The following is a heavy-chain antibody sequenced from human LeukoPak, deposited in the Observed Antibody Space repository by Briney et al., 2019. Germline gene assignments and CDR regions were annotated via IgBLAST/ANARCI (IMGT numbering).Heavy chain of an antibody. Sequence: GGFLRLSCAAAGFSFSNYGMSWVRQAPGKGLEWVSAITDSGRATYYADYVKGRFIISRDNSENTLYLQMHSLRDEDTAVYYCAKHLTGVKSSDYWGQGALVTVSS. D-gene: IGHD3-9*01. CDR3: AKHLTGVKSSDY. J-gene: IGHJ4*02. CDR2: ITDSGRAT. CDR1: GFSFSNYG. V-gene: IGHV3-23*01.